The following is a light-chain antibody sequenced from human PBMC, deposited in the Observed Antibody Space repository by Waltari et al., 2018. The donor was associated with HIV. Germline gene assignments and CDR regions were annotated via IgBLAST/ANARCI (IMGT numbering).Light chain of an antibody. V-gene: IGLV1-47*01. Sequence: QSVLTQPPSVSGTPGQRVSISCSGSSSNIGSNYVYWYQQLPGTAPKLLIYRNNQRPSGVPDRFSGSKSGTSASLAISGLRSEDEAGYYCQSYDSGLSASVFGGGTQLTVL. CDR2: RNN. J-gene: IGLJ2*01. CDR3: QSYDSGLSASV. CDR1: SSNIGSNY.